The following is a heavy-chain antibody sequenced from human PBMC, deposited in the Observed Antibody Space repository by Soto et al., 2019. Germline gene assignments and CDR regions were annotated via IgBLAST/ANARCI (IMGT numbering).Heavy chain of an antibody. D-gene: IGHD6-6*01. CDR2: ISAYNGNT. CDR3: ARDLSFPTLQSIAAGSPLGY. Sequence: QVQLVQSGAEVKKPGASVKVSCKASGYTFTSYGISWVRQAPGQGLEWMGWISAYNGNTNYAQKLQGRVTMTTDTSTSTAYMELRSLRSDDTAVYYCARDLSFPTLQSIAAGSPLGYWGQGTLVTVSS. J-gene: IGHJ4*02. CDR1: GYTFTSYG. V-gene: IGHV1-18*01.